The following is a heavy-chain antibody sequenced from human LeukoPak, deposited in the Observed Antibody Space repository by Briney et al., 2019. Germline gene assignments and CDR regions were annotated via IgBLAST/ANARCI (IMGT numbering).Heavy chain of an antibody. Sequence: GGSLRLSCAASGFTVSSNYMSWVRQAPGKGLEWVSAISGSGGSTYYADSVKGRFTISRDNSKNTLYLQMNSLRAEDTAVYYCAKDTSFSSGWYFDYWGQGTLVTVSS. CDR3: AKDTSFSSGWYFDY. D-gene: IGHD6-19*01. V-gene: IGHV3-23*01. J-gene: IGHJ4*02. CDR2: ISGSGGST. CDR1: GFTVSSNY.